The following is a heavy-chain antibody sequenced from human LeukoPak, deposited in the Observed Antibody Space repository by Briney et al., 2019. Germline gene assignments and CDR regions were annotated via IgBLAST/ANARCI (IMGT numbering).Heavy chain of an antibody. Sequence: GGSLRLSCAASGFTFGSHAMSWVRQAPGKGLEWVSTIGGSGSPIFYTDSVKGRFTISRDNSRNTLHLQMNSLSAEDSAIYYRVKDFDYWGQGTLVTVSS. V-gene: IGHV3-23*01. CDR3: VKDFDY. J-gene: IGHJ4*02. CDR1: GFTFGSHA. CDR2: IGGSGSPI.